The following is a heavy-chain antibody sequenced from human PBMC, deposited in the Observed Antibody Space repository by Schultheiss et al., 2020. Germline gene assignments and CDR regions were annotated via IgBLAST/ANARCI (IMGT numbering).Heavy chain of an antibody. D-gene: IGHD6-13*01. CDR1: GFSFSDHG. CDR2: IAGSGIRT. CDR3: ARDLVRGIAAAGDTYYYGMDV. V-gene: IGHV3-NL1*01. Sequence: GESLKISCAASGFSFSDHGMHWVRQAPGKGLEWVSGIAGSGIRTFYADSVKGRFTISRDNSKNTLYLQMNSLRAEDTAVYYCARDLVRGIAAAGDTYYYGMDVWGQGTTVTVSS. J-gene: IGHJ6*02.